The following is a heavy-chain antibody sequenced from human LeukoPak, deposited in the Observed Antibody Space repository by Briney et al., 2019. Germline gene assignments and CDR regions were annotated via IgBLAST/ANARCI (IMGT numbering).Heavy chain of an antibody. Sequence: PSETLSLTCAVYGGSFSGYYWSWIRQPPGKGLEWIGEINHSGSTNYNPSLKSRVTIPLDTSKNQFSLKLNSVTTTDTAVYYCASQMSGTSVSYWGQGTLVTVSS. CDR2: INHSGST. D-gene: IGHD2-2*01. CDR1: GGSFSGYY. J-gene: IGHJ4*02. CDR3: ASQMSGTSVSY. V-gene: IGHV4-34*01.